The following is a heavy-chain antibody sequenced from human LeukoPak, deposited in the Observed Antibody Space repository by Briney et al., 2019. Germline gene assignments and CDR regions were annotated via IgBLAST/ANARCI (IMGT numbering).Heavy chain of an antibody. D-gene: IGHD4-11*01. V-gene: IGHV3-9*01. CDR3: AKAGATVTTKTEFDY. J-gene: IGHJ4*02. CDR2: ISWDSGTI. CDR1: VVTFDDYS. Sequence: GGSLRLSCAASVVTFDDYSLFWVRQTPGKGLEWVSGISWDSGTIDYADAVKGRFTISRDNAKNSLYLQMNSLRAEDTALYYCAKAGATVTTKTEFDYWGQGTLVTVSS.